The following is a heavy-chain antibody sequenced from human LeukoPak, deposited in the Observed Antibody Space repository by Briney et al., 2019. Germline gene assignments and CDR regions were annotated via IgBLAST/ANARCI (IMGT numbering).Heavy chain of an antibody. CDR3: ARHVGVQH. D-gene: IGHD2-21*01. Sequence: QSGGSLRLSCAASGFTFGSYEMNWVRQAPGKGLEWVSYISSSGSTIYYTDSVKGRFTISRDNAKNSLYLQMNGLRAEDTAVYYCARHVGVQHWGQGTLVTVSS. V-gene: IGHV3-48*03. J-gene: IGHJ4*02. CDR1: GFTFGSYE. CDR2: ISSSGSTI.